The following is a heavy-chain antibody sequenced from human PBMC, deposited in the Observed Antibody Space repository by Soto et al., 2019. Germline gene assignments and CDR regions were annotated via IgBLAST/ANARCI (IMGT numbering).Heavy chain of an antibody. Sequence: GGSLRLSCAASGFTFSSHPMNWVLQAPGKGLEWVSAISGSGGSTYYADSVKGRFTISRDNSKNTLYLQMNSLRAEDTAVYYCAKDYTVTTLYFRTREYYFDYWGQGTLVTVSS. D-gene: IGHD4-17*01. J-gene: IGHJ4*02. CDR1: GFTFSSHP. CDR3: AKDYTVTTLYFRTREYYFDY. V-gene: IGHV3-23*01. CDR2: ISGSGGST.